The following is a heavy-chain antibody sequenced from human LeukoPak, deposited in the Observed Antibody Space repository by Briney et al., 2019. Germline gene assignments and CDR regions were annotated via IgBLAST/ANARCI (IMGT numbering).Heavy chain of an antibody. CDR2: IYYSGSS. CDR3: ARCRYYDSTGYLA. V-gene: IGHV4-39*01. Sequence: SETLFLTCSVSGGFIIISSYDWGWIRQPPGKGLEWMGDIYYSGSSYYDPSLKSRVARSTDTSNNKFCWRVWLWNPARQCTYYCARCRYYDSTGYLAWGEGDLVT. J-gene: IGHJ1*01. CDR1: GGFIIISSYD. D-gene: IGHD3-22*01.